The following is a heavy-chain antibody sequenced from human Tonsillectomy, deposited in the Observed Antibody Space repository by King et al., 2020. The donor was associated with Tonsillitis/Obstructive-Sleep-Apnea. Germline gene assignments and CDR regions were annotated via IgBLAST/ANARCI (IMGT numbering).Heavy chain of an antibody. CDR1: GFTFDDYA. V-gene: IGHV3-43*02. CDR3: AKDTAVHSSSWYFDYFDY. J-gene: IGHJ4*02. Sequence: VQLVESGGGVVQPGGSLRLSCAASGFTFDDYAMHWVRQAPGKGLEWVSLISGDGGSTYYADSVKGRFTISRDNSKNSLYLQMNSLRTEDTALYYCAKDTAVHSSSWYFDYFDYWGQGTVVTVSS. CDR2: ISGDGGST. D-gene: IGHD6-13*01.